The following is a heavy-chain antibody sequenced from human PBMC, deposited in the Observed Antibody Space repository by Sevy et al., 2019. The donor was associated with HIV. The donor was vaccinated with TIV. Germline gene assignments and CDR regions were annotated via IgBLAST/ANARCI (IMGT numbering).Heavy chain of an antibody. J-gene: IGHJ4*02. V-gene: IGHV3-48*03. CDR1: GFTFSRYE. D-gene: IGHD4-4*01. CDR2: ISTGGLPSGGPL. CDR3: ATSRRDDYNYYFDS. Sequence: GGSLRLSCTASGFTFSRYEMNWVRQGPGKGLEWVSHISTGGLPSGGPLYYADSVKGRFTISRDNAKNSLYLQMNSLRAEDTAVYYCATSRRDDYNYYFDSWGQGTLVTVSS.